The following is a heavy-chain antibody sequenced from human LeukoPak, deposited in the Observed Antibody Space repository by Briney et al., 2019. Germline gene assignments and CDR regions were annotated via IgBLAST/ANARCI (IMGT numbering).Heavy chain of an antibody. D-gene: IGHD4-17*01. CDR1: GFTFSSYW. CDR2: IKQDGSEK. V-gene: IGHV3-7*01. CDR3: AKVGGYGDYLIDY. J-gene: IGHJ4*02. Sequence: GGSLRLSCAASGFTFSSYWMSWVRQAPGKGLEWVANIKQDGSEKYYVDSVKGRFTISRDNSKNTLYLQMNSLRAEDTAVYYCAKVGGYGDYLIDYWGQGTLVTVSS.